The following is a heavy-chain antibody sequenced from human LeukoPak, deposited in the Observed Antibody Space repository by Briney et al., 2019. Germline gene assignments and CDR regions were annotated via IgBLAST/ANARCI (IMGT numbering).Heavy chain of an antibody. J-gene: IGHJ5*02. CDR3: ARDYGYCSSTSCYTDNPNWFDP. V-gene: IGHV3-15*04. D-gene: IGHD2-2*02. CDR1: GFTFSNAW. CDR2: IESKTDGGTT. Sequence: GGSLRLSCAASGFTFSNAWMSWVPEAPGKGLEWVGRIESKTDGGTTDYAAPVKGRFTISRDDSKNTLYLQMNRLRAEDTAVYYCARDYGYCSSTSCYTDNPNWFDPWGQGTLVTVSS.